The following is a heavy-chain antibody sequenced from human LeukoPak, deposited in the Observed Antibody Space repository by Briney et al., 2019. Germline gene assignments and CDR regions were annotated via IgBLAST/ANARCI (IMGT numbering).Heavy chain of an antibody. D-gene: IGHD4-23*01. CDR2: MYYSGST. CDR1: GASISSYY. CDR3: ARRSISGNSWDYFDY. V-gene: IGHV4-59*08. Sequence: SETLSLTCTVSGASISSYYWSWLRQPPGKGLEWIAFMYYSGSTNYNPSLKSRVTISLDTSKDQFSLKLSSVTAADTAVYYCARRSISGNSWDYFDYWGQGTLVTVSS. J-gene: IGHJ4*02.